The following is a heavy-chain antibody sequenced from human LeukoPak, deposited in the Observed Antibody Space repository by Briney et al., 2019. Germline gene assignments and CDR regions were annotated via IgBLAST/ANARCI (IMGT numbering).Heavy chain of an antibody. CDR1: GYSFTSYW. V-gene: IGHV5-51*01. CDR3: ARRAAYGGRFYYFDY. Sequence: GESLKISCKGSGYSFTSYWIGWVRQMPGKGLEWMGIIYPGDSDTRYSPSFQGQVTISADKSISTAYLQWSSLKASDTAMNYCARRAAYGGRFYYFDYWGQGTLVTVSS. J-gene: IGHJ4*02. D-gene: IGHD4-23*01. CDR2: IYPGDSDT.